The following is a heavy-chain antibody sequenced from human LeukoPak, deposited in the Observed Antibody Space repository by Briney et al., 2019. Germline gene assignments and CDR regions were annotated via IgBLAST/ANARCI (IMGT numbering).Heavy chain of an antibody. CDR3: AKEARDGYNSVADY. V-gene: IGHV3-23*01. CDR1: GFTFSSYA. Sequence: HPGGSLRLSCAASGFTFSSYAMSWFRKAPGKGLEWVSAISGSGGSTYYADSVKGRLTISRDNSKNTLYLQMNSLRAEDTAVYYCAKEARDGYNSVADYWGQGTLVTVSS. J-gene: IGHJ4*02. CDR2: ISGSGGST. D-gene: IGHD5-24*01.